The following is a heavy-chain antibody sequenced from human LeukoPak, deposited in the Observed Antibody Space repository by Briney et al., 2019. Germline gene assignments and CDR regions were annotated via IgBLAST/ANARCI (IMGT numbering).Heavy chain of an antibody. CDR2: ISSSSSTI. J-gene: IGHJ4*02. D-gene: IGHD6-13*01. CDR3: ARDFGSSWFDY. V-gene: IGHV3-48*01. Sequence: PGVSLRLSCAASGFTFSSYSMNWVRQAPGKGLEWVSSISSSSSTIYYADSVKGRFTIPTDNAKNSLYLQMNSLRAEDTAVYYCARDFGSSWFDYWGQGILVTVSS. CDR1: GFTFSSYS.